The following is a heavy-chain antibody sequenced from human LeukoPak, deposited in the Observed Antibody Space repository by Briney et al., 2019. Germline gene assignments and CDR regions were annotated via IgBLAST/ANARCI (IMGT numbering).Heavy chain of an antibody. J-gene: IGHJ6*02. V-gene: IGHV3-30-3*02. Sequence: GRSLRLSCAASGFTFSSYAMHWVRQAPGKGLEWVAVISYDGSNKYYADSVKGRFAISRDNSKDTLYLQMTSLRAEDTAVYYCAKSLGGDYYYYGMDVWGQGTTVTVSS. CDR2: ISYDGSNK. CDR1: GFTFSSYA. D-gene: IGHD7-27*01. CDR3: AKSLGGDYYYYGMDV.